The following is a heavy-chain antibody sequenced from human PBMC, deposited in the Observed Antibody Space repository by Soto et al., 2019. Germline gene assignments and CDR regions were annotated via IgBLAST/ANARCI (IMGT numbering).Heavy chain of an antibody. CDR2: ISAYNGNT. Sequence: ASVKVSCKASGYTFTSYGISWVRQAPGQGLEWMGWISAYNGNTNYAQKLQGRVTMTTDTSISTAYMELSSLRSEDTAVYYCARVYDSSSWPDYYYYMDVWGKGTTVTVSS. D-gene: IGHD6-13*01. V-gene: IGHV1-18*01. CDR3: ARVYDSSSWPDYYYYMDV. CDR1: GYTFTSYG. J-gene: IGHJ6*03.